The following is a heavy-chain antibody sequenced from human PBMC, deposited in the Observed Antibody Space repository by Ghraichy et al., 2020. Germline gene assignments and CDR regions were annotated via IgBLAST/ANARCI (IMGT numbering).Heavy chain of an antibody. CDR3: ARTPSTVPPPRYFDL. CDR1: GGSIRSSSYY. J-gene: IGHJ2*01. CDR2: IYYSGST. D-gene: IGHD4-17*01. Sequence: SETLSLTCTVSGGSIRSSSYYWGWIRQPPGKGLEWIGTIYYSGSTYYNPSLKSRITISVDTSKNHLSLNLSSVTAADTAVYYCARTPSTVPPPRYFDLWGRGTLVTVSS. V-gene: IGHV4-39*07.